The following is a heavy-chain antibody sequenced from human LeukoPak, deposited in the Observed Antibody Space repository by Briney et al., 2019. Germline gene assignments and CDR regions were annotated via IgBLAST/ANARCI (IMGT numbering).Heavy chain of an antibody. J-gene: IGHJ4*02. CDR2: INPSGGST. D-gene: IGHD5-24*01. V-gene: IGHV1-46*01. CDR3: ARVSGYNRISDY. CDR1: GYTFTSYY. Sequence: ASVTVSCTASGYTFTSYYMHWVRQAPGQGLEWMGIINPSGGSTSYAQKFQGRVTMTRDTSTSTVYMELSSLRSEDTAVYYCARVSGYNRISDYWGQGTLATVSS.